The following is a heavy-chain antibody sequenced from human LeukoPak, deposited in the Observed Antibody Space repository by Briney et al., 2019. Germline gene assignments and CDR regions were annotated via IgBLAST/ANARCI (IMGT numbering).Heavy chain of an antibody. CDR3: ARSSYPYSFDY. J-gene: IGHJ4*02. D-gene: IGHD3-10*01. V-gene: IGHV3-74*01. Sequence: PGGSLRLSCAASGFTFSSYWMHWVRQAPGKGLVWVSRIDSDGSSTIYADSVKGRFTFSRDNAKNTLYLQLNSLRAEDTAVYYCARSSYPYSFDYWGQGTLVTVSS. CDR2: IDSDGSST. CDR1: GFTFSSYW.